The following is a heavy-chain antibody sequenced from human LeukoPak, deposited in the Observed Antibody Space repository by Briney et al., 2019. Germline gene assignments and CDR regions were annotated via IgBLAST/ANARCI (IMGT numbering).Heavy chain of an antibody. J-gene: IGHJ4*02. D-gene: IGHD6-19*01. CDR2: INPNSGGT. V-gene: IGHV1-2*02. CDR3: AKGVPLGGAVAGRFGS. Sequence: ASVKVSCKTSGYTFTDYFLHWVRKAPGQGLEWIRWINPNSGGTIYAQKFQARVTMTTDTSISTAYMELSRLTSDDTAVYYCAKGVPLGGAVAGRFGSWGQGALVTVSS. CDR1: GYTFTDYF.